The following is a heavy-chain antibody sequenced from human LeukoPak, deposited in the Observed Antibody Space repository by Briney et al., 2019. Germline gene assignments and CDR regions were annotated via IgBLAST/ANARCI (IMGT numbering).Heavy chain of an antibody. Sequence: QPGGSLRLSCVDSGFTFSRYWMSWVRQAPGKGLEWVANIKQDGSEKYYVDSVEGRFTISRDNAKNSLYLQMNSLRAEDTAVYYCARDLAYYDFGYFDYWGQGTLVTVSS. CDR3: ARDLAYYDFGYFDY. V-gene: IGHV3-7*01. D-gene: IGHD3-3*01. J-gene: IGHJ4*02. CDR1: GFTFSRYW. CDR2: IKQDGSEK.